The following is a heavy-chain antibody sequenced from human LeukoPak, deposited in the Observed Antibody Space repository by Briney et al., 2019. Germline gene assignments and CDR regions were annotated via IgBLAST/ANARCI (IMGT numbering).Heavy chain of an antibody. CDR3: ARAPGAALD. CDR1: GYSISSGYY. Sequence: SETLSLTCTVSGYSISSGYYWGWIRQPPGKGLEWIGEINHRGSTNYNPSLKSRVTVSLDTSKNQFSLKLSSVTAADTAVYYCARAPGAALDWGQGTLVTVSS. D-gene: IGHD2-15*01. J-gene: IGHJ4*02. V-gene: IGHV4-38-2*02. CDR2: INHRGST.